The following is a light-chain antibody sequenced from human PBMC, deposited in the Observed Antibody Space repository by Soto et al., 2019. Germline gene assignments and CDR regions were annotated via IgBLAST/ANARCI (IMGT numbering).Light chain of an antibody. V-gene: IGLV2-11*01. J-gene: IGLJ1*01. Sequence: QSALTQPRSVSGSPGQSVTISCTGTSSDVGGYNYVSWYQQHPGKAPKLMIYDVSNRPSGVPDRFSGSKSGTSASLAITGLQAEDEADYYCQSYDSSLSGYVFGTGTKVTVL. CDR3: QSYDSSLSGYV. CDR1: SSDVGGYNY. CDR2: DVS.